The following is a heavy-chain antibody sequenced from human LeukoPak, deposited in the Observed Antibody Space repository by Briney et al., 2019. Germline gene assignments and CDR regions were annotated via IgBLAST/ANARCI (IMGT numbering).Heavy chain of an antibody. CDR3: ARHPYVGATFDY. J-gene: IGHJ4*02. CDR2: IYYSGST. CDR1: GGSISSYY. D-gene: IGHD1-26*01. Sequence: SETLSLTCTVSGGSISSYYWSWIRQPPGKGLEWIGYIYYSGSTNYNPSLKSRVTISVDTSKNQFSLKLSSVTAADTAVYYCARHPYVGATFDYWGQGTLVTVSS. V-gene: IGHV4-59*08.